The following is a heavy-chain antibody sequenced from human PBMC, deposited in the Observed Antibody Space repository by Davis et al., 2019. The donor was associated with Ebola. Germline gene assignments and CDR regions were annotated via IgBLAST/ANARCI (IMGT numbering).Heavy chain of an antibody. J-gene: IGHJ6*02. CDR1: GFTFSSYG. D-gene: IGHD5-18*01. V-gene: IGHV3-30*18. CDR3: AKDPSPGYSYGSYYYYGMDV. Sequence: GESLKISCAASGFTFSSYGMHWVRQAPGKGLEWVAVISYDGSNKYYADSVKGRFTISRDNSKNTLYLQMNSLRAEDTAVYYCAKDPSPGYSYGSYYYYGMDVWGQGTTVTVSS. CDR2: ISYDGSNK.